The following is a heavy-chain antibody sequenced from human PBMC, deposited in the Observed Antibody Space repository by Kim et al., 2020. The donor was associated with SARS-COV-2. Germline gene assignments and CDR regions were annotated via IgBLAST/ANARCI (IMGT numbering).Heavy chain of an antibody. CDR3: GRGSGEWGDY. CDR2: SEK. V-gene: IGHV3-7*01. Sequence: SEKCWVDAVKGRCTISRDNARNSLYRQMNSLRAEDTAVYYCGRGSGEWGDYWGQGTLVTVSS. D-gene: IGHD7-27*01. J-gene: IGHJ4*02.